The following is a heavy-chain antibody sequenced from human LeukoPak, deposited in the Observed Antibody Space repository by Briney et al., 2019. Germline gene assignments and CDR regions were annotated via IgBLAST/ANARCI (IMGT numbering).Heavy chain of an antibody. J-gene: IGHJ6*03. CDR2: IYYSGST. D-gene: IGHD3-22*01. Sequence: SETLSLTCTVSGGSISSYYWSWIRQPPGKRLEWTGYIYYSGSTNYNPSLKSRVTISVDTSKNQFSLKLSSVTAADTAVYYCTRGSIAYYYMDVWGKGTTVTISS. V-gene: IGHV4-59*01. CDR3: TRGSIAYYYMDV. CDR1: GGSISSYY.